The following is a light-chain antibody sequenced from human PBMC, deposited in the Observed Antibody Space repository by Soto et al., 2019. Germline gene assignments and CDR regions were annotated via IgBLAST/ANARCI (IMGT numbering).Light chain of an antibody. CDR2: AAS. CDR3: QQYDNSLYT. CDR1: QSVSSSY. Sequence: EIVLTQSPGTLSLSPGERATLSCRASQSVSSSYLAWYQQKPGQAPRLLIYAASTRATGIPDRFSGSGSGTDFTLTISSLEPEDFAVYYCQQYDNSLYTFGHGTKLEIK. V-gene: IGKV3-20*01. J-gene: IGKJ2*01.